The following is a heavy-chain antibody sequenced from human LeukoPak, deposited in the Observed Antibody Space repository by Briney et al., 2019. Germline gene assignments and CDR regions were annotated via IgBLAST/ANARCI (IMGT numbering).Heavy chain of an antibody. V-gene: IGHV3-23*01. CDR3: AKATYYYDSSGYFPYFDY. Sequence: GGSLRLSCAASGFTFSSYAMSWVRQAPGKGLEWVSAISGSGGSTYYADSVKGRFTISRDKSKNTLYLQMTSLRAEDTAVYYCAKATYYYDSSGYFPYFDYWGQGTLVTVSS. J-gene: IGHJ4*02. D-gene: IGHD3-22*01. CDR1: GFTFSSYA. CDR2: ISGSGGST.